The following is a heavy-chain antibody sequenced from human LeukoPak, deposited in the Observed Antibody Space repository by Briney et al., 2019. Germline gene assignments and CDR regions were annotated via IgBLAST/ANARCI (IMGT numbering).Heavy chain of an antibody. Sequence: SETLSLTCTVSGGSISSYYWSWIRQPPGKGLEWIGYIYYSGSTNYNPSLKSRVTISVDTSKNQFSLKLSSVTAADTAVYYCARTYSSGWYPFSGMDVWGQGTTVIVSS. J-gene: IGHJ6*02. V-gene: IGHV4-59*01. CDR3: ARTYSSGWYPFSGMDV. CDR1: GGSISSYY. D-gene: IGHD6-19*01. CDR2: IYYSGST.